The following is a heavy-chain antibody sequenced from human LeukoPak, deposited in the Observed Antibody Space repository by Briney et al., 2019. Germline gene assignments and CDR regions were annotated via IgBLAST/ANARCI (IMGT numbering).Heavy chain of an antibody. D-gene: IGHD3-22*01. V-gene: IGHV1-8*01. CDR1: GYTFTSYD. Sequence: ASVKVSCKASGYTFTSYDINWVRQATGQGLEWMGWMNPNSGNTGYARKFQGRVTMTRSTSISTAYMELSSLRSEDTAVYYCARGHYYDSSGYTHPFDYWGQGTLVTVSS. J-gene: IGHJ4*02. CDR3: ARGHYYDSSGYTHPFDY. CDR2: MNPNSGNT.